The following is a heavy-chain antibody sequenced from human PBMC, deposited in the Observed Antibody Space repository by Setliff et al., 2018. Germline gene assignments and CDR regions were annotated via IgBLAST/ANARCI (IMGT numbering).Heavy chain of an antibody. J-gene: IGHJ4*02. CDR3: ARGGMAAAGRKGVFEY. V-gene: IGHV1-46*01. CDR2: IHTGGGSA. CDR1: GYSFTGYY. D-gene: IGHD6-13*01. Sequence: RASVKVSCKASGYSFTGYYMHWVRQAPGQGLEWMGIIHTGGGSASYAQKFQGRVTMTSDTSTSTVYMEVNSVTSDDTAIYYCARGGMAAAGRKGVFEYWGQGTVVTVS.